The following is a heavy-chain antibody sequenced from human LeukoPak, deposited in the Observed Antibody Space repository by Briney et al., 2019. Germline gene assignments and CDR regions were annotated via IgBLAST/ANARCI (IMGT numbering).Heavy chain of an antibody. Sequence: PGGSLRLSCAASGFTFSSYSMNWVRQAPGKGPEWVSGISPSGRITYYTDSVKGRFTISRDNSKSTLYLQMNSLRAEDTAVYYCAKVENRWGQGTLVTVSS. CDR2: ISPSGRIT. J-gene: IGHJ4*02. D-gene: IGHD1-1*01. CDR3: AKVENR. V-gene: IGHV3-23*01. CDR1: GFTFSSYS.